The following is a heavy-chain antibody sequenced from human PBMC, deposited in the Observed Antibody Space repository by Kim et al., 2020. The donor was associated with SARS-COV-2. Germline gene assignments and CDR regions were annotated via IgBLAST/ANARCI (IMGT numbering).Heavy chain of an antibody. V-gene: IGHV4-59*01. CDR3: AREDIVATGFDY. Sequence: YNPSLKSRVTISVDTSKNQFSLKLSSVTAADTAVYYCAREDIVATGFDYWGQGTLVTVSS. D-gene: IGHD5-12*01. J-gene: IGHJ4*02.